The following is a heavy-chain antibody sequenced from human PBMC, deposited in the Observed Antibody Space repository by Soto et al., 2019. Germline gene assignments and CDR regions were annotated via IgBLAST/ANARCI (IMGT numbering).Heavy chain of an antibody. CDR1: GGCISSSNR. CDR2: IYHSGST. D-gene: IGHD2-15*01. V-gene: IGHV4-4*02. CDR3: ARATCSGGSRYLRNWSER. Sequence: PSETLSLTCAVSGGCISSSNRWSWVRPPPGKGLEWIGEIYHSGSTNYNPSLKSRVTISVDKSKNQFSLKLSSVTAADTAVYYCARATCSGGSRYLRNWSERLGQRTLLNGSS. J-gene: IGHJ5*02.